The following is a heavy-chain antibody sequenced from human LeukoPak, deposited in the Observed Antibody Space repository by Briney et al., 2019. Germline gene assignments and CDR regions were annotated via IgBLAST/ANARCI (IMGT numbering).Heavy chain of an antibody. CDR2: IYSSYFT. CDR1: GDSMSGYS. D-gene: IGHD3-22*01. CDR3: ARHYDSSAYWYYFDY. Sequence: SETLSLTCTVSGDSMSGYSWSWLRQPAGKELEWIGRIYSSYFTEYNLSLDGRVTMSIDTSKNQFSLKLSSVTAADTAVYYCARHYDSSAYWYYFDYWGQGTLVTVSS. J-gene: IGHJ4*02. V-gene: IGHV4-4*07.